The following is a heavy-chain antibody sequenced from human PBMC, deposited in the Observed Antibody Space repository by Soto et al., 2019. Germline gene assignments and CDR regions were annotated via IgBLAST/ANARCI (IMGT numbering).Heavy chain of an antibody. J-gene: IGHJ6*02. V-gene: IGHV4-34*01. CDR2: INHSGST. CDR1: GGSFSGYY. CDR3: ARGPHYSNRYYYYGMDV. D-gene: IGHD4-4*01. Sequence: SETLSLTCAVYGGSFSGYYWSWIRQPPGKGLEWIGEINHSGSTNYNPSLKSRVTISVDTSKNQFSLKLSSVTAADTAVYYCARGPHYSNRYYYYGMDVWGQGTTVTVSS.